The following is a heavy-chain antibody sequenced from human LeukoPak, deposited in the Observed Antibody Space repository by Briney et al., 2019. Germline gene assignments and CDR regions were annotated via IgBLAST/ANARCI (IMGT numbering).Heavy chain of an antibody. J-gene: IGHJ4*02. D-gene: IGHD6-19*01. V-gene: IGHV3-30*04. CDR2: ISYDGSNK. CDR3: ARDKRRSGWYRALFDY. CDR1: GFTFSSYA. Sequence: GGSLRLSCAASGFTFSSYAMHWVRQAPGKGLEWVAVISYDGSNKYYADSVKGRFTISRDNSKNTLYLQMISLRAEDTAVYYCARDKRRSGWYRALFDYWGREPWSPSPQ.